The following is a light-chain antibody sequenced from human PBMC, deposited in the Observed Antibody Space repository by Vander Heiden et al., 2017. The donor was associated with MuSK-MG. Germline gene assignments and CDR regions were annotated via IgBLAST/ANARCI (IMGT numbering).Light chain of an antibody. CDR3: QVWDSSSDHVV. CDR1: HIGSKS. V-gene: IGLV3-21*04. Sequence: SYVLTQPPSVSVAPGKTARMTCGGNHIGSKSGHGYQQKPGQAPVLVIYYDSDRPSGIPERFSGSNSGNTATLTISRVEAGDEADYYCQVWDSSSDHVVFGGGTKLTVL. J-gene: IGLJ2*01. CDR2: YDS.